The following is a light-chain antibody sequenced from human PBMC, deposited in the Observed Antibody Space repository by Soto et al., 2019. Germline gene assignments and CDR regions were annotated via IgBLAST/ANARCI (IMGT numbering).Light chain of an antibody. V-gene: IGLV3-21*02. CDR3: QVWDSSSDHVV. J-gene: IGLJ2*01. CDR2: DDS. CDR1: NIGSKS. Sequence: SYELTQPPSVSVAPGQTARITCGGNNIGSKSVHWYQQKPGQAPVLVVYDDSDRPSGITERFSGSNSGNTATLTISRVEAWDEAGYYCQVWDSSSDHVVFGGGTKLTVL.